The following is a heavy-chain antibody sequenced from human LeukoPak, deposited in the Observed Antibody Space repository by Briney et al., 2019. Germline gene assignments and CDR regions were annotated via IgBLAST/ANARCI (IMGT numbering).Heavy chain of an antibody. J-gene: IGHJ3*02. D-gene: IGHD3-22*01. V-gene: IGHV4-4*07. Sequence: SETLSLTCTVSGGSISSYYWSWIRQPAGKGLEWIGRIYTSGSTNYNPSLKSRVTMSVDTSKNQFSLKLSSVTAADTAVYYCARGDYDSSGYYYAFDIWGQGTMVTGSS. CDR1: GGSISSYY. CDR2: IYTSGST. CDR3: ARGDYDSSGYYYAFDI.